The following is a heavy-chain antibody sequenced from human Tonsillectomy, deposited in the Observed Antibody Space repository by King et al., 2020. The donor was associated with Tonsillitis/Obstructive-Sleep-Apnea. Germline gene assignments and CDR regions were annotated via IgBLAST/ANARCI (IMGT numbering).Heavy chain of an antibody. CDR2: ISFNGGNT. CDR3: GSGGYYRIEY. V-gene: IGHV3-30-3*01. Sequence: VQLVESGGGVVPPGRSLRLSCAASGFTFSTYAMHWVRQAPGKGLEWVAVISFNGGNTYYADSVKGRFTISRDNSKNTLYLQMNSLRTEDTAVYYCGSGGYYRIEYWGQGTLVTVSS. CDR1: GFTFSTYA. D-gene: IGHD3-10*01. J-gene: IGHJ4*02.